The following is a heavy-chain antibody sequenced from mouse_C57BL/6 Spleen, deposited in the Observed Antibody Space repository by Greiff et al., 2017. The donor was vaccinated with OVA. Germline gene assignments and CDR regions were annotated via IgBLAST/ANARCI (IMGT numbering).Heavy chain of an antibody. CDR2: IYPGDGDT. J-gene: IGHJ2*01. CDR1: GYAFSSSW. Sequence: QVQLQQSGPELVKPGASVKISCKASGYAFSSSWMNWVKQRPGKGLEWIGRIYPGDGDTNYNGKFKGKATLTADKSSSTAYMQLSSLTSEDSAVYVCARSRGTTVVAHFDYWGQGTTLTVSS. V-gene: IGHV1-82*01. D-gene: IGHD1-1*01. CDR3: ARSRGTTVVAHFDY.